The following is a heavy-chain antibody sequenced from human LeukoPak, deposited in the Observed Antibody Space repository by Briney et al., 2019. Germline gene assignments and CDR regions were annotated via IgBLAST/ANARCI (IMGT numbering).Heavy chain of an antibody. J-gene: IGHJ4*02. Sequence: ASVKVSCKASGGTFSSYAISWVRQAPGQGLEWMGRIIPILGIANYAQKFQGRVTITADKSTSTAYMELTSLSSDDTAVYYCAKGHYDDAHPHYEGGSVDSWGQGTHITVSS. CDR3: AKGHYDDAHPHYEGGSVDS. CDR2: IIPILGIA. D-gene: IGHD3-16*01. CDR1: GGTFSSYA. V-gene: IGHV1-69*04.